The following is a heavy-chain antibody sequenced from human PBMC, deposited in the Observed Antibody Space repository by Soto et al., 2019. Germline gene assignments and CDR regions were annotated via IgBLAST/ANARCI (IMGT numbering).Heavy chain of an antibody. CDR3: ARDLYYYGNAFDI. V-gene: IGHV3-30-3*01. CDR1: GFTFSSYA. CDR2: ISYDGSNK. Sequence: GGSLRLSCAASGFTFSSYAMHWVRQAPGKGLEWVAVISYDGSNKYYADSVKGRFTISRDDSKNTLYLQMNSLRAEDTAVYYCARDLYYYGNAFDIWGQGTMVTVSS. J-gene: IGHJ3*02. D-gene: IGHD3-10*01.